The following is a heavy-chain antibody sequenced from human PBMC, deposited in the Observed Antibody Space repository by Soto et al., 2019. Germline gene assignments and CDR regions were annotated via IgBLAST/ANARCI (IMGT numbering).Heavy chain of an antibody. CDR2: IIPIFGTA. V-gene: IGHV1-69*13. CDR3: AREDYSGYDRKLDY. J-gene: IGHJ4*02. CDR1: GGTFSSYA. D-gene: IGHD5-12*01. Sequence: GASVKVSCKASGGTFSSYAISWVRQAPGQGLEWMGGIIPIFGTANYAQKFQGRVTITADESTSTAYMELSSLRSEDTAVYYCAREDYSGYDRKLDYWGQGTLVTVSS.